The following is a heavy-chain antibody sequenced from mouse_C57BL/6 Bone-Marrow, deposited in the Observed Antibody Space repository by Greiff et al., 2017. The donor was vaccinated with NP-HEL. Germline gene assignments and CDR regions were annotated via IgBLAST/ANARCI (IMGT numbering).Heavy chain of an antibody. CDR2: IWSGGST. Sequence: VQLQESGPGLVQPSQSLSITCTVSGFSFTSYGVHWVRQSPGKGLEWLGVIWSGGSTDYNAAFISRLSISKDNSKSQVFFKMNSLQADDTAIYYCASSHYYGSSYLAYWGQGTLVTVSA. CDR1: GFSFTSYG. CDR3: ASSHYYGSSYLAY. D-gene: IGHD1-1*01. V-gene: IGHV2-2*01. J-gene: IGHJ3*01.